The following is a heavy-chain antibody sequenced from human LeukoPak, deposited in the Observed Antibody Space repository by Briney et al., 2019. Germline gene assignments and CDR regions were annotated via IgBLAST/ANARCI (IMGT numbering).Heavy chain of an antibody. J-gene: IGHJ5*02. CDR1: GGSFSGYY. CDR3: ARVHPRQDYGDGGWFDP. D-gene: IGHD4-17*01. V-gene: IGHV4-34*01. Sequence: SETLSLTCAVYGGSFSGYYWSWIRQPPGKGLEWIGEINHSGSTYYNPSLKSRVTISVDTSKNQFSLKLSSVTAADTAVYYCARVHPRQDYGDGGWFDPWGQGTLVTVSS. CDR2: INHSGST.